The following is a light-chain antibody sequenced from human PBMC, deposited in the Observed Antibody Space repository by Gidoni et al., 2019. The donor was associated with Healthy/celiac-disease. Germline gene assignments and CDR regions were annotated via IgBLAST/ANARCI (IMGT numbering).Light chain of an antibody. Sequence: EIVLTQSPATLSSSPGERATLSCRASQSVSSYLAWYQQKPGQAPRLLIYDASNRATGIPARFSGSGSVTDFTLTISSLEPEDFAVYCCQQRSNWRTFGQXTKVEIK. J-gene: IGKJ1*01. CDR3: QQRSNWRT. CDR2: DAS. V-gene: IGKV3-11*01. CDR1: QSVSSY.